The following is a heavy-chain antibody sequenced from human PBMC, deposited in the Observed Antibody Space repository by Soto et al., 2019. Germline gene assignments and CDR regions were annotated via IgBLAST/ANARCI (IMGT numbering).Heavy chain of an antibody. CDR3: ARLWGWFGDY. J-gene: IGHJ4*02. V-gene: IGHV4-59*08. D-gene: IGHD3-10*01. CDR1: GGSISSYY. Sequence: QVQLQESGPGLVKPSETLSLTCTVSGGSISSYYWSWIRQPPGKGLEWIGYIYYSGSTNYNPSLTSRVTISVDTSKNQFSLKLSSVTAAVTAVYYCARLWGWFGDYWGQGTLVTVSS. CDR2: IYYSGST.